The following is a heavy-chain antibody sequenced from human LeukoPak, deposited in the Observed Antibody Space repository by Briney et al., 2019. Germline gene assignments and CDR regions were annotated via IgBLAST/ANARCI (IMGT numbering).Heavy chain of an antibody. D-gene: IGHD1-26*01. J-gene: IGHJ4*02. CDR3: ARVPQGIVRAGMTLN. Sequence: PSETLSLTCTVPGGSISSSSYYWGRIRQPPGKRLERIGSIYYSGSTYYNPSLKSRVTISVDTSKNQFSLKLSSVNAADTAVYYCARVPQGIVRAGMTLNWGQGTLVTVSS. CDR1: GGSISSSSYY. CDR2: IYYSGST. V-gene: IGHV4-39*01.